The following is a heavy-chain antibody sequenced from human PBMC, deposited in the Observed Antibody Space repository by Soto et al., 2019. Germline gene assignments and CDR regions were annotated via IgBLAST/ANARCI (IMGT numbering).Heavy chain of an antibody. Sequence: LGESLKISCKGSGYSFNSYWISWVRQMPGKGLEWMGRIDPSDSYTNYSPSFQGHVTISADKSISTAYLQWSSLKASDTAMYYCARRHDYDRGAFDIWGQGXMVTV. J-gene: IGHJ3*02. CDR3: ARRHDYDRGAFDI. D-gene: IGHD3-16*01. CDR1: GYSFNSYW. V-gene: IGHV5-10-1*01. CDR2: IDPSDSYT.